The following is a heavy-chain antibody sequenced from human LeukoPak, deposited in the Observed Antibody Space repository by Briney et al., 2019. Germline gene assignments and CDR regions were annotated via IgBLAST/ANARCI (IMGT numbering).Heavy chain of an antibody. J-gene: IGHJ4*02. CDR1: GGSTTGYC. CDR3: ARLSYNWNTGY. D-gene: IGHD1/OR15-1a*01. Sequence: SETLSLTGTVSGGSTTGYCWTWIRQPPGKGLEWIGYIYYSGSTNYNPSLKSRVTMSVDTSKNQFPLKLTSVTAADTAVYYCARLSYNWNTGYWGQGTLVTVSS. V-gene: IGHV4-59*08. CDR2: IYYSGST.